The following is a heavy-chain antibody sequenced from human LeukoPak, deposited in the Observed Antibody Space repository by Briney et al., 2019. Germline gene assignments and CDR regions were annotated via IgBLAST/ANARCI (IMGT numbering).Heavy chain of an antibody. D-gene: IGHD1-1*01. CDR3: VRERQQVQTDWFDP. Sequence: PGGSLRLSCAASGFTFNRYWMHWVRQAPGKGLVWVSRINTDGRSTGYADFVKGRFTISRDNAKNTLYLQMNSLRAEDTAVYYCVRERQQVQTDWFDPWGQGTLVTVSS. CDR2: INTDGRST. J-gene: IGHJ5*02. CDR1: GFTFNRYW. V-gene: IGHV3-74*01.